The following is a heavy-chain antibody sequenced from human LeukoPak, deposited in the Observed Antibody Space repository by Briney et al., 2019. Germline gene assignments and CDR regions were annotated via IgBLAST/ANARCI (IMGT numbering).Heavy chain of an antibody. Sequence: GGSLRLSCVASGFTFNTFSMNWVRQAPGKGPEWVSYISSSGTTTYYADSVKGRFTISRDNAKNSLYLQMNSLRAEDTAVYYCVRRGLIETEYLERWGQGTLVIVSS. D-gene: IGHD3-10*01. J-gene: IGHJ1*01. CDR2: ISSSGTTT. V-gene: IGHV3-48*04. CDR3: VRRGLIETEYLER. CDR1: GFTFNTFS.